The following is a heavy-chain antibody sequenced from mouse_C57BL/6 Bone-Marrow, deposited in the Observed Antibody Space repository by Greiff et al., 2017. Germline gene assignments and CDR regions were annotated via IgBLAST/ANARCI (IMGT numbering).Heavy chain of an antibody. CDR2: IRSKSNNYAT. J-gene: IGHJ4*01. V-gene: IGHV10-1*01. Sequence: EVQVVESGGGLVQPKGSLKLSCAASGFSFNTYAMNWVRQAPGKGLEWVARIRSKSNNYATYYADSVKDRFTISRDDSESMLYLQMNNLKTEDTAMYYCVRQGGPAMDYWGQGTSVTVSS. CDR1: GFSFNTYA. CDR3: VRQGGPAMDY.